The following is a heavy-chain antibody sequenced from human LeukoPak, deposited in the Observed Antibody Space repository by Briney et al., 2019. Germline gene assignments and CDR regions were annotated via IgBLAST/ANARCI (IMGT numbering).Heavy chain of an antibody. J-gene: IGHJ4*02. D-gene: IGHD3-3*01. CDR1: GSTFSSYA. CDR2: ISGSGGST. CDR3: AKGSFWSAHPPPRDFDY. V-gene: IGHV3-23*01. Sequence: GGSLRLSCAASGSTFSSYAMSWVRQAPGKGLEWVSAISGSGGSTYYADSVKGRFTISRDNSKNTLYLQMNSLRAEDTAVYYCAKGSFWSAHPPPRDFDYWGQGTLVTVSS.